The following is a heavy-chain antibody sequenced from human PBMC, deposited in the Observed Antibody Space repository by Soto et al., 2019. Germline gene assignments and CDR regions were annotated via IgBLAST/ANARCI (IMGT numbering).Heavy chain of an antibody. CDR1: GFTFSSYA. CDR2: ISGSGGST. Sequence: EVQLLESGGGLVQPGGSLRLSCAASGFTFSSYAMSWVRQAPGKGLEWVSAISGSGGSTYYADSVKGRFTISRDNSKNTLYLKMNSLRAEDTAVYYCAKNSRVYYDFWSGYYKLGWFDPWGQGTLVTVSS. CDR3: AKNSRVYYDFWSGYYKLGWFDP. V-gene: IGHV3-23*01. D-gene: IGHD3-3*01. J-gene: IGHJ5*02.